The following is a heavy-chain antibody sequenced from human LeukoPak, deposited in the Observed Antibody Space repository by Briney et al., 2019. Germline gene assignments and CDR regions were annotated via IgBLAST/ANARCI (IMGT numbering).Heavy chain of an antibody. CDR2: ISGSGGST. J-gene: IGHJ4*02. V-gene: IGHV3-23*01. D-gene: IGHD3-22*01. CDR3: AKALDYYDSSGYYDY. CDR1: GFTFSSYA. Sequence: PGGSLRLSCAASGFTFSSYAMSWVRQAPGKGLEWVSAISGSGGSTYYADSVKGRFTISRDNSKNTLYLQMNSLRAEGTAVYYCAKALDYYDSSGYYDYWGRGTLVTVSS.